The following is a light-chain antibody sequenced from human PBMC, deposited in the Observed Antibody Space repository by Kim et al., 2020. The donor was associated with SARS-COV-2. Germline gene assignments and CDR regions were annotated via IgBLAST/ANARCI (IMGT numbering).Light chain of an antibody. CDR2: AAS. Sequence: STGDRVPITCRASQGISSYFAWYQQKPGKAPKLLIYAASTLQSGVPSTFSGSGSGTDFTLTISSLQSEDFATYYCQQYYSYSPLTFGGGTKVDIK. CDR1: QGISSY. CDR3: QQYYSYSPLT. V-gene: IGKV1-8*01. J-gene: IGKJ4*01.